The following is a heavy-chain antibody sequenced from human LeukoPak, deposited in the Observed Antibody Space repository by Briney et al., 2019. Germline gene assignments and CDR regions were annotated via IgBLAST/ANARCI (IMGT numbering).Heavy chain of an antibody. J-gene: IGHJ6*03. D-gene: IGHD3-3*01. CDR2: IWYDGSNK. Sequence: PGGSLRLSCAASGFTFSSYGMHWVRQAPGKGLEWVAVIWYDGSNKYYAGSVKGRFTISRDNSKNTLYLQMNSLRAEDTAVYYCAREDSIFGVVAGVYMDVWGKGTTVTVSS. V-gene: IGHV3-33*01. CDR1: GFTFSSYG. CDR3: AREDSIFGVVAGVYMDV.